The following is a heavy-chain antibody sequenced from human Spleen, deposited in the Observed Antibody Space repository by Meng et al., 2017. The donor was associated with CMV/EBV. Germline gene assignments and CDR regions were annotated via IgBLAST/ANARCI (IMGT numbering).Heavy chain of an antibody. CDR1: GGSVSSGSYY. CDR3: ASRPPGFDY. CDR2: IYYSGST. Sequence: GSLRLSCTVSGGSVSSGSYYWSWIRQPPGKGLEWIGSIYYSGSTYYNPSLKSRVTISVDTSKNQFSLKLSSVTAADTAVYYCASRPPGFDYWGQGTLVTVSS. J-gene: IGHJ4*02. V-gene: IGHV4-39*07.